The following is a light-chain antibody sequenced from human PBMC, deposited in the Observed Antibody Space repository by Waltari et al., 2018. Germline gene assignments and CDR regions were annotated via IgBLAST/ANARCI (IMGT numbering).Light chain of an antibody. CDR2: GAS. J-gene: IGKJ1*01. CDR3: LQYNSYPRT. Sequence: DIQMTQSPSSLSASVGDRVTITCRASQGIGDDLNWFQHKPREAPKALIYGASKLQSGVPSRFSGSGYGTEFILTINSLQPEDFATYYCLQYNSYPRTYGQGTKVEIK. V-gene: IGKV1-17*01. CDR1: QGIGDD.